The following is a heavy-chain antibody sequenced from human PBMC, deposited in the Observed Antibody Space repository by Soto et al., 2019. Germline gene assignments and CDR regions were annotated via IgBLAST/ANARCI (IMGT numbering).Heavy chain of an antibody. V-gene: IGHV3-21*01. J-gene: IGHJ4*02. CDR1: GFTFDDYA. Sequence: PGGSLRLSCAASGFTFDDYAMHWVRQAPGKGLEWVSGISRNSSYIYYADSVKGRFTISRDNAKNSLYLQMNSLRAEDTAVYYCARENPEAPYYFDYWGQGTLVTVSS. CDR3: ARENPEAPYYFDY. CDR2: ISRNSSYI.